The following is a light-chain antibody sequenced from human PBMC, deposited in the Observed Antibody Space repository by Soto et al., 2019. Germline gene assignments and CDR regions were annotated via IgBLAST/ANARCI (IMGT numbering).Light chain of an antibody. CDR2: KTS. CDR1: QSVSNN. Sequence: VVMTQSPATLSVSPGERVTLSCRASQSVSNNLVWYQQKPGQAHRVVIYKTSTRATGIPARFSGSGSGTEFTLTISSLQSEDVAFYYCQQYNDWPTITFGQGTRLEIK. V-gene: IGKV3-15*01. CDR3: QQYNDWPTIT. J-gene: IGKJ5*01.